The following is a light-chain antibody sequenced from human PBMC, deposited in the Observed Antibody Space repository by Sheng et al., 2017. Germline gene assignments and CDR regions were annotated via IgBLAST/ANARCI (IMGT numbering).Light chain of an antibody. V-gene: IGKV2-24*01. J-gene: IGKJ1*01. CDR2: KVS. CDR1: ESLEHSNGNTY. CDR3: MQATRFPRT. Sequence: DIVMTQTPLSSPVTLGQPAAISCRSSESLEHSNGNTYLSWLHQRPGQPPTLLIYKVSNRLSGVPDRFSGSGAGTDFVLKISRVEPEDVGIYYCMQATRFPRTFGQGTKVELK.